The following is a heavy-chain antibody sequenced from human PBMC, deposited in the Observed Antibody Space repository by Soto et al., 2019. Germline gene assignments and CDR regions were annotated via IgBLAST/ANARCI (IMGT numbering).Heavy chain of an antibody. CDR1: GFTFSSCG. CDR3: AKDRSAAGNDWFDP. CDR2: ISYDGSNK. V-gene: IGHV3-30*18. D-gene: IGHD6-13*01. Sequence: QVQLVESGGGVVQPGRSLRLSCAASGFTFSSCGMHWVRQAPGKGLEWVAVISYDGSNKYYADSVKGRFTISRDNSKNTLYLQMHGLRAEDTAVYYCAKDRSAAGNDWFDPWGQGTLVTVSS. J-gene: IGHJ5*02.